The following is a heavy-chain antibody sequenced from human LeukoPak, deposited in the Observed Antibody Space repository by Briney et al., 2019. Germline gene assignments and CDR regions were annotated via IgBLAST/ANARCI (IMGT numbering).Heavy chain of an antibody. J-gene: IGHJ4*02. V-gene: IGHV4-39*01. Sequence: SETLSLTCTVSGGSISSGRHYWGWIRQPPGKELEWIGNIYYSGNSYYNPSLKSRVTISVDASKNQFSLNLSSVTAADTAVYYCARLSYGSGSHYNFYFDFWGQGTLVTVSA. D-gene: IGHD3-10*01. CDR3: ARLSYGSGSHYNFYFDF. CDR1: GGSISSGRHY. CDR2: IYYSGNS.